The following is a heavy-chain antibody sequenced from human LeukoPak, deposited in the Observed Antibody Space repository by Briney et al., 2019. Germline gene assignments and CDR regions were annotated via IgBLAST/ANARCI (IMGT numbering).Heavy chain of an antibody. J-gene: IGHJ4*02. Sequence: GGSLRLSCAASGFTFSSYEMNWVRQAPGKGLEWVSSISSSSNYIYYADSVKGRFTISRDNAKNSLYLQMNSLRAEDTAVYYCARGYCSGGSCYFDYWGQGTLVTVSS. CDR2: ISSSSNYI. V-gene: IGHV3-21*01. CDR3: ARGYCSGGSCYFDY. CDR1: GFTFSSYE. D-gene: IGHD2-15*01.